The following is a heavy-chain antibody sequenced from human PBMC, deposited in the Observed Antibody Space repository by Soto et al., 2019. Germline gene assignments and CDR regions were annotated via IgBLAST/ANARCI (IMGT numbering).Heavy chain of an antibody. CDR3: ARSGSFSLASFYYYMDV. CDR1: GFTFSSYS. D-gene: IGHD3-10*01. CDR2: ISSSSSTI. Sequence: PGGSLRLSCAASGFTFSSYSMNWVRQAPGKGLEWVSYISSSSSTIYYADSVKGRFTISRDNAKNSLYLQMNSLRAEDTAVYYCARSGSFSLASFYYYMDVWGKGTTVTVS. V-gene: IGHV3-48*01. J-gene: IGHJ6*03.